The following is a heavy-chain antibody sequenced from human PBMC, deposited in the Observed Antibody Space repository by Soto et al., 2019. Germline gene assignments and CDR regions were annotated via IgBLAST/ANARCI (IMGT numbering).Heavy chain of an antibody. V-gene: IGHV3-30-3*01. Sequence: QVQLVESGGGVVQPGRSLRLSCAASGFTFSNYAMHWVRQAPGKGLEWVAVISYDGSNKYYADSVKGRFTISRDNSKNTLYLQMDSLRAEDTAVYHCARGAHYFYGCGTHYFDSWGQGTLVTVSS. CDR1: GFTFSNYA. D-gene: IGHD3-10*01. CDR2: ISYDGSNK. J-gene: IGHJ4*02. CDR3: ARGAHYFYGCGTHYFDS.